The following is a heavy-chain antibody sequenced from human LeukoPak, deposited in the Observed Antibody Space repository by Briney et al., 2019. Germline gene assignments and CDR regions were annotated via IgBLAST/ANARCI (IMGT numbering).Heavy chain of an antibody. Sequence: GGSLRLSCAATGFTFSADWMSSVLQAPGRGLEWVANIKEDGSEKYYVDSVKGRFTISRDNAGNSLYLQMSSLRAEDTAVYYCAKRIAGSDTGVYCNEWGQGTLATVSS. CDR2: IKEDGSEK. V-gene: IGHV3-7*02. J-gene: IGHJ1*01. CDR3: AKRIAGSDTGVYCNE. D-gene: IGHD6-13*01. CDR1: GFTFSADW.